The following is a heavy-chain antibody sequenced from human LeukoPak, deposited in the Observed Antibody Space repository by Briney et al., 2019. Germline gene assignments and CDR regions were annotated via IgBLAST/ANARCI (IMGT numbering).Heavy chain of an antibody. CDR1: GYSITSGYY. CDR3: ARQNYGAAPLRY. J-gene: IGHJ4*02. CDR2: INHSGST. Sequence: SETLSLTCSVSGYSITSGYYWSWIRQPPGKGLEWIGEINHSGSTNYNPSLKSRVTISVDTSKNQFSLKLSSVTAADTAVYYCARQNYGAAPLRYWGQGTLVTVSS. D-gene: IGHD4/OR15-4a*01. V-gene: IGHV4-34*01.